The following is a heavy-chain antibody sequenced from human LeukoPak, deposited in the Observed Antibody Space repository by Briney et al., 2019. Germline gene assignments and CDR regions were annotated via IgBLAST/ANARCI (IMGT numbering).Heavy chain of an antibody. V-gene: IGHV1-2*02. CDR2: INPNSGGT. CDR3: ARYDYYDSSGYQGDY. J-gene: IGHJ4*02. Sequence: ASVKVSCKASGYTFTGYYMHWVRQAPGQGLEWMGWINPNSGGTNYAQKFQGRVTMTRDTSISTAYMELSRLRSDDTAVYYCARYDYYDSSGYQGDYWGQGTLVTVSS. CDR1: GYTFTGYY. D-gene: IGHD3-22*01.